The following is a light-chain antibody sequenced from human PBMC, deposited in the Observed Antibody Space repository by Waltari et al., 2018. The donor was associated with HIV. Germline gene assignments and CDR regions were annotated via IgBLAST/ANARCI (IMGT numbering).Light chain of an antibody. J-gene: IGLJ3*02. CDR1: SSDVGGYYF. V-gene: IGLV2-11*01. CDR2: DVS. Sequence: QSALTQPRSVSGSPGQSVTISCTGTSSDVGGYYFVSWYQQLPGKAPRLMIYDVSKSSPGVPDRVSGSKSGNTASLTISGLQADDEADYYCCSYAGIYTGVFGGGTKLTVL. CDR3: CSYAGIYTGV.